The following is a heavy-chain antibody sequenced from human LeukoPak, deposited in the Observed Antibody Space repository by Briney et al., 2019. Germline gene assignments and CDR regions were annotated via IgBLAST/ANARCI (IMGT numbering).Heavy chain of an antibody. CDR3: ARGNYYDSSGYSTRQFDY. D-gene: IGHD3-22*01. CDR1: GFTFSSYS. CDR2: ISSSSSTI. J-gene: IGHJ4*02. V-gene: IGHV3-48*01. Sequence: PGGSLRLSCAASGFTFSSYSMNWVRQAPGKGLEWVSYISSSSSTIYYADSVKGRFTISRDNAKNSLYLQMNSLRAEDTAVYYCARGNYYDSSGYSTRQFDYWGQGTLVTVSS.